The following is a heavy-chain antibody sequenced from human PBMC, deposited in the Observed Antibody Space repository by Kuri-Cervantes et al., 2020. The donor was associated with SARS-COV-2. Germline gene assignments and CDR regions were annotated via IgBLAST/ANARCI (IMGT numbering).Heavy chain of an antibody. J-gene: IGHJ4*02. V-gene: IGHV3-48*02. D-gene: IGHD3-3*01. CDR2: ISSSSSTI. CDR3: ARDSGDTIFGVVITDFDY. Sequence: GESLKISCAASGFTFSSYSMNWVRQAPGKGLEWVSYISSSSSTIYYADSVKGRFTISRDNAKNSLYLQMNSLRDEDTAVYYCARDSGDTIFGVVITDFDYWGQGTLVTVSS. CDR1: GFTFSSYS.